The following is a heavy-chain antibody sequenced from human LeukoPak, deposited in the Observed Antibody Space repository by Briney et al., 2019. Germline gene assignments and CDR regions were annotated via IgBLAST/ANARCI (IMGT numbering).Heavy chain of an antibody. CDR1: GFTFSSYA. D-gene: IGHD6-19*01. CDR2: ISGSGGST. Sequence: GGSLRLSCAASGFTFSSYAMSWVRQAPGKGLEWVSAISGSGGSTYYADSVKGRFTIPRDNSKNTLYLQMNSLRAEDTAVYYCAKDRQWPDAFDIWGQGTMVTVSS. CDR3: AKDRQWPDAFDI. V-gene: IGHV3-23*01. J-gene: IGHJ3*02.